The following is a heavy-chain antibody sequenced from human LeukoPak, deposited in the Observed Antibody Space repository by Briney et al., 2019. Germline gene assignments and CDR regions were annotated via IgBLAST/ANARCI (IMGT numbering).Heavy chain of an antibody. D-gene: IGHD3-22*01. CDR3: ARERYYYDSSGENYYYYYMDV. Sequence: SETLSLTCTVSGGSISSGSYYWSWIRQPAGKGREWIGRIYTSGSTNYNPSLKSRVTISVDTSKNQFSLKLSSVTAADTAVYYCARERYYYDSSGENYYYYYMDVWGKGTTVTVSS. J-gene: IGHJ6*03. CDR1: GGSISSGSYY. V-gene: IGHV4-61*02. CDR2: IYTSGST.